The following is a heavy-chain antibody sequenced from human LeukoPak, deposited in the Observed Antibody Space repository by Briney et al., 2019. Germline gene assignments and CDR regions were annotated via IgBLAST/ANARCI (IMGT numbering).Heavy chain of an antibody. D-gene: IGHD3-22*01. CDR1: GYTFTSYY. Sequence: ASVKVSCKASGYTFTSYYMHWVRQAPGQGLEWMGIINPSGGSTSYAQKLQGRVTMTRDTSTSTVYMELSSLRSEDTAVYYCARAPWFAYYYDSSGYPEYFQHWGQGTLVTVSS. CDR2: INPSGGST. J-gene: IGHJ1*01. V-gene: IGHV1-46*01. CDR3: ARAPWFAYYYDSSGYPEYFQH.